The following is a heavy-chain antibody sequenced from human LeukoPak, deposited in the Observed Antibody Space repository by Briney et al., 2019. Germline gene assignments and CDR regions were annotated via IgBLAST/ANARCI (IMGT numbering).Heavy chain of an antibody. CDR2: IYHSGST. CDR3: ARHLTRYFWSDNDAFDI. Sequence: SSETLSLTCAVSGYSISSGYYGGWIRQPPGKGLEWIGSIYHSGSTYYNPSLKSRVTISVDTPKNQFSLKLSSVTAADTAVYYCARHLTRYFWSDNDAFDIWGERTMVTVSS. V-gene: IGHV4-38-2*01. CDR1: GYSISSGYY. J-gene: IGHJ3*02. D-gene: IGHD3-3*01.